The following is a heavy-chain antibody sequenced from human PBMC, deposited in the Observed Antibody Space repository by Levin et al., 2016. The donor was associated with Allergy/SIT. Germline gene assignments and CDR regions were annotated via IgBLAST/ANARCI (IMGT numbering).Heavy chain of an antibody. CDR2: IYHSGST. CDR3: ARRLGILGGAFDI. Sequence: RQAPGKGLEWIGYIYHSGSTYYNPSLKSRVTISVDRSKNQFSLKLSSVTAADTAVYYCARRLGILGGAFDIWGQGTMVTVSS. D-gene: IGHD3-16*01. V-gene: IGHV4-30-2*01. J-gene: IGHJ3*02.